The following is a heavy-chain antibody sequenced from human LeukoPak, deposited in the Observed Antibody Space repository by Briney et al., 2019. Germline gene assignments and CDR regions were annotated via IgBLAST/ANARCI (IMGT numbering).Heavy chain of an antibody. CDR3: ARYFDWFGSYFDY. Sequence: PSETLSLTCTVSGCSISSGSYYWGWIRQPAGKGLEWIGRIYTSGSTNYNPSLKSRFTISVDTSKNQFSLKLSSVTAADTAVYYCARYFDWFGSYFDYWGQGTLVTVSS. D-gene: IGHD3-9*01. J-gene: IGHJ4*02. V-gene: IGHV4-61*02. CDR2: IYTSGST. CDR1: GCSISSGSYY.